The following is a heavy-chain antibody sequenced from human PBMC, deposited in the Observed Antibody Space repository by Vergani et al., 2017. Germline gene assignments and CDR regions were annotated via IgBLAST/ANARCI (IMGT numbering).Heavy chain of an antibody. V-gene: IGHV3-20*01. D-gene: IGHD3-22*01. Sequence: EVQLVESGGGLVQPGRSLRLSCAASGFTFDDYGMSWVRQAPGKGLEWVSGINWNGGSTGYADSVKGRFTISRDNAKNSLYLQMNSLRAEDTALYHCARGRSWYYYDSSGLDAFDVWGQGTMVTVSS. J-gene: IGHJ3*01. CDR1: GFTFDDYG. CDR3: ARGRSWYYYDSSGLDAFDV. CDR2: INWNGGST.